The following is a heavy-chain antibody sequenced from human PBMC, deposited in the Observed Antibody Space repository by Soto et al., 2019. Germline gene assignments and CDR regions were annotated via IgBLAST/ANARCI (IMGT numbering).Heavy chain of an antibody. D-gene: IGHD3-22*01. CDR2: ISGSGGST. CDR1: GFTFSSSA. V-gene: IGHV3-23*01. CDR3: AKGLTYYYDSSGYYFVN. Sequence: GGSLRLSCAASGFTFSSSAMSWVRQAPGKGLEWVSAISGSGGSTYYADSVKGRFTISRDNSKNTLYLQMNSLRAEDTAVYYCAKGLTYYYDSSGYYFVNWGQGTLVTVSS. J-gene: IGHJ4*02.